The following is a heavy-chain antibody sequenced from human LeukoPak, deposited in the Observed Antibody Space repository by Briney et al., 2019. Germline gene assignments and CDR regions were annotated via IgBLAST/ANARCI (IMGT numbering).Heavy chain of an antibody. CDR3: ARGFQYDFWSGYPGSFDP. CDR2: IYYSGST. J-gene: IGHJ5*02. V-gene: IGHV4-39*01. D-gene: IGHD3-3*01. Sequence: SETLSLTCTVSGGSISSSSYYWGWIRQPPGKGLEWIGSIYYSGSTYYNPSLKSRVTISVDTSKNQFSQKLSSVTAADTAVYYCARGFQYDFWSGYPGSFDPWGQGTLVTVSS. CDR1: GGSISSSSYY.